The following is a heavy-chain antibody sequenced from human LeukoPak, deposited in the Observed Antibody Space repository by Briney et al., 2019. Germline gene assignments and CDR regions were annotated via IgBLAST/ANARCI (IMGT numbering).Heavy chain of an antibody. CDR1: GFIFSNYS. CDR3: ARALGSPLDF. Sequence: GGSLRLSCAASGFIFSNYSMNWVRQAPGKGLEWVSWISSTSNTIYYADSVKGRFTISRDNAKNTLYLQMNSLRAEDTAVYYCARALGSPLDFWGQGTLVTVSS. V-gene: IGHV3-48*04. D-gene: IGHD1-26*01. J-gene: IGHJ4*02. CDR2: ISSTSNTI.